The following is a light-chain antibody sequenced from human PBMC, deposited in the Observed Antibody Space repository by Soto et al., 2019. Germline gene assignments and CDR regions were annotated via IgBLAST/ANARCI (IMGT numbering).Light chain of an antibody. CDR2: GSS. Sequence: IVMTQSPATLSVSPGDEVTLSCRASENVGTNLAWYQQKPGQAPRLLIYGSSTRATGIPATFSGSGSGTEFTLPISSLQSEESEIYYCQQYNNWGLSFGGGTKVEIK. CDR3: QQYNNWGLS. CDR1: ENVGTN. V-gene: IGKV3D-15*01. J-gene: IGKJ4*01.